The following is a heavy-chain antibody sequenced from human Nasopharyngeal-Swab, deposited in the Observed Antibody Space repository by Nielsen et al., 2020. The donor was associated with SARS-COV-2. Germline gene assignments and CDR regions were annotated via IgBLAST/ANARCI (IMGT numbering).Heavy chain of an antibody. V-gene: IGHV3-33*05. CDR3: TTLTYSRADY. J-gene: IGHJ4*02. Sequence: VRQAPGKGLECVAFISYDGSNKYYADSVKGRFTISRDNSKNTLYLQMNSLKTEDTAVYYCTTLTYSRADYWGQGTLVTVSS. CDR2: ISYDGSNK. D-gene: IGHD3-22*01.